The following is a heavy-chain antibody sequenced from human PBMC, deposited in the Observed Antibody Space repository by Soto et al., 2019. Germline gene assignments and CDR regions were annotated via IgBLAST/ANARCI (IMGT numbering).Heavy chain of an antibody. J-gene: IGHJ4*02. D-gene: IGHD3-22*01. CDR1: GFTFDDYA. V-gene: IGHV3-9*01. CDR2: ISWNSGSI. CDR3: AKLAVSGGDYYDSGGYYSPIDY. Sequence: GGSLRLSCAASGFTFDDYAMHWIRQAPGKGLEWVSGISWNSGSIDYADSVKGRFTISRDNAKNSLYLQMNSLRPEDTALYYCAKLAVSGGDYYDSGGYYSPIDYWGQGILVTVSS.